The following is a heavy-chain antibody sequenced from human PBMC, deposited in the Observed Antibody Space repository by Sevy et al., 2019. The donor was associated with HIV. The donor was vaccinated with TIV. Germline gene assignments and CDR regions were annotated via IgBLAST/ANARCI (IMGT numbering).Heavy chain of an antibody. D-gene: IGHD4-4*01. CDR3: ARETDNSARWLDP. Sequence: GGSLRLSCAASGFTFNFHGMHWVRQAPGKVLEWVAFIWHDGSNKYTADSVKGRFTISRDNSKNTLFLQMNSLTVEDTAVYYCARETDNSARWLDPWGQGTLVTVSS. CDR2: IWHDGSNK. V-gene: IGHV3-30*02. CDR1: GFTFNFHG. J-gene: IGHJ5*02.